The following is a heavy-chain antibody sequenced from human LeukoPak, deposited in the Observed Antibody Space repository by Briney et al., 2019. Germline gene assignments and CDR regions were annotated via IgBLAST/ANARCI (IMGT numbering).Heavy chain of an antibody. D-gene: IGHD3-3*01. CDR1: GFTFSSYG. CDR2: ISYDGSNK. J-gene: IGHJ4*02. CDR3: AKDGLSYYDPRNYFDY. Sequence: PGGSLRLSCAASGFTFSSYGMPWVRQAPGKGLEWVAVISYDGSNKYYADPVKGRFTISRDNSKNTLYLQMNSLRAEDTAVYYCAKDGLSYYDPRNYFDYWGQGTLVTVSS. V-gene: IGHV3-30*18.